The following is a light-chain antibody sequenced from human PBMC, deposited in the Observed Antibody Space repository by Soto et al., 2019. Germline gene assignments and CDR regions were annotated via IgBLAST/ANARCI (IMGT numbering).Light chain of an antibody. CDR2: AAS. CDR3: QQLNSYPIT. Sequence: IKLNQSPSSLSASVGDSVTITCRASQGISSFLAWYQQKPGKAPKLLIYAASTLQSGVPSRSSGSGSGTDFTLTISSLQPEDFATYFCQQLNSYPITFGQGTRLEIK. V-gene: IGKV1-9*01. J-gene: IGKJ5*01. CDR1: QGISSF.